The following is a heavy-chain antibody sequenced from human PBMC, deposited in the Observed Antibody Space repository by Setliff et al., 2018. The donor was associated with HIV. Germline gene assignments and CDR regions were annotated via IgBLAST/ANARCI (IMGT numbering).Heavy chain of an antibody. CDR2: INPNSGGT. Sequence: ASVKVSCKASGYTFTGYFIHWVRQAPGQGLEWMGRINPNSGGTNYAQKFQGRVTMTRDTSISTAHMELSRLRSDDTAVYYCARGETDDVFDIWGQGTMVTVSS. CDR1: GYTFTGYF. V-gene: IGHV1-2*06. J-gene: IGHJ3*02. CDR3: ARGETDDVFDI.